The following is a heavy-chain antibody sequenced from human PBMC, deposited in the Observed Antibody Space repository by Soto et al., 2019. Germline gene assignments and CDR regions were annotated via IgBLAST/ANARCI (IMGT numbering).Heavy chain of an antibody. Sequence: ASVKVSCKASGYTFFNYGITWVRQAPGQGLEWMGWISAYNGNRNYAQKFQGRVTMTTDTSTSTAYMELRTLRSDDTAVYYCARSPIAATGSIDYWGQGTLVTVPS. J-gene: IGHJ4*02. CDR3: ARSPIAATGSIDY. V-gene: IGHV1-18*01. CDR2: ISAYNGNR. CDR1: GYTFFNYG. D-gene: IGHD6-6*01.